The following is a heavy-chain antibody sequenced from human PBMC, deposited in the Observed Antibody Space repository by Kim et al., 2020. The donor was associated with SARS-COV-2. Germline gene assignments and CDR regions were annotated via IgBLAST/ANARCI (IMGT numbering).Heavy chain of an antibody. V-gene: IGHV3-48*02. CDR3: ARDGVGATVTSPRAYFQH. CDR2: ISSSSSTI. CDR1: GFTFSSYS. D-gene: IGHD1-26*01. Sequence: GGSLRLSCAASGFTFSSYSMNWVRQAPGKGLEWVSYISSSSSTIYYADSVKGRFTISRDNAKNSLYLQMNSLRDEDTAVYYCARDGVGATVTSPRAYFQHWGQGTLVTVSS. J-gene: IGHJ1*01.